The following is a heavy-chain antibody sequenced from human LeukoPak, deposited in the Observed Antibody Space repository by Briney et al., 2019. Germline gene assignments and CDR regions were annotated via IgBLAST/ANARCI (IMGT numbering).Heavy chain of an antibody. CDR2: INGRGTYI. CDR3: ARSGREATEIDY. J-gene: IGHJ4*02. D-gene: IGHD1-1*01. V-gene: IGHV3-21*06. CDR1: GFTFNNAW. Sequence: LGGSLRLSCSASGFTFNNAWMNWVRQPPGKGLEWLSYINGRGTYIDYAESLKGRITISRDNAQNSLYLQMNSLRVEDTAVYYCARSGREATEIDYWGQGTLVTVSS.